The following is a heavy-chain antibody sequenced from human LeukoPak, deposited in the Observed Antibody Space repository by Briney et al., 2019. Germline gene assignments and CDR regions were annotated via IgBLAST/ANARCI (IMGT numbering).Heavy chain of an antibody. CDR1: GGSISSSNW. CDR2: IYHSGST. Sequence: PSETLSLTCAVSGGSISSSNWWSWVRQPPGKGLEWIGEIYHSGSTNYNPSLKSRVTISVDKSKNQFSLKLSSVTAADTAVYYCARHYTLGYSYAIPVGFDYWGQGTLVTVSS. CDR3: ARHYTLGYSYAIPVGFDY. V-gene: IGHV4-4*02. J-gene: IGHJ4*02. D-gene: IGHD5-18*01.